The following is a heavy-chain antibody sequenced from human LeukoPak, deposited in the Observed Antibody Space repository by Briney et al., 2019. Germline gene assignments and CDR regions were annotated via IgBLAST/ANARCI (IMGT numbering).Heavy chain of an antibody. CDR1: GFTFRSFA. J-gene: IGHJ4*02. V-gene: IGHV3-23*01. CDR3: AKGLGLRYFDWLPDF. Sequence: PGGSLRLSYAASGFTFRSFAMTWVRQAPGKGLEWVSASGPGGSKTYYADSVKGRFTISRDTSKNTLYLQMDNLRAEDTAVYYCAKGLGLRYFDWLPDFWGQGTLVTVSS. CDR2: SGPGGSKT. D-gene: IGHD3-9*01.